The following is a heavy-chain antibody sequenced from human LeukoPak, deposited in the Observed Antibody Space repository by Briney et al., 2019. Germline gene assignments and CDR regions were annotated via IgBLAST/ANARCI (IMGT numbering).Heavy chain of an antibody. J-gene: IGHJ5*02. D-gene: IGHD3-9*01. CDR1: GGSISSSSYY. CDR3: GKNYDILTGPTWFDP. V-gene: IGHV4-39*01. Sequence: SETLSLTCTVSGGSISSSSYYWGWIRQPPGKGLEWIGSIYYSGSTHYNPPLKSRVTISVDTSKNQFSLKLTSVTAADTAVYYCGKNYDILTGPTWFDPWGQGTLVTVSS. CDR2: IYYSGST.